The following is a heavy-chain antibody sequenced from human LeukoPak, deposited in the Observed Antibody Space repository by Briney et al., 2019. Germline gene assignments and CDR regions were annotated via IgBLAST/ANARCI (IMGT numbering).Heavy chain of an antibody. V-gene: IGHV4-4*07. J-gene: IGHJ4*02. CDR1: GGSISSYY. Sequence: PSETLSLTCTVSGGSISSYYCSWIRQPAGKGLEWIGRVYTSGSTDYNPSLQSRVTMSVDTSKNQFSLKLTSATAADTAVYYCARVEGSSWSHDYWGQGTLVTVSS. CDR2: VYTSGST. D-gene: IGHD6-13*01. CDR3: ARVEGSSWSHDY.